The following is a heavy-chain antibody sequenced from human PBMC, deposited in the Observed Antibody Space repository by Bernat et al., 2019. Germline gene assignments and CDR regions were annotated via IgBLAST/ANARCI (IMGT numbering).Heavy chain of an antibody. Sequence: QVQLVESGGGVVQPGGSLRLSCAASGFTFSSYGMHWVRQAPGKGLEWVAFIRYDGSNKYYADSVKGRFTISRDNSKNTLYLQMNSLRAEDTAVYYCATPPNWTDNTQGDLFDYWGQGTLVTVSS. CDR3: ATPPNWTDNTQGDLFDY. CDR1: GFTFSSYG. J-gene: IGHJ4*02. CDR2: IRYDGSNK. V-gene: IGHV3-30*02. D-gene: IGHD1-1*01.